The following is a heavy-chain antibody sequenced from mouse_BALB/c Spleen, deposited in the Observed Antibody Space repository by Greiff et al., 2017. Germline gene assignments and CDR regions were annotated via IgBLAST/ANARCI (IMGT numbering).Heavy chain of an antibody. Sequence: VKLMESGPGLVAPSQSLSITCTVSGFSLTSYGVHWVRQPPGKGLEWLGVIWAGGSTNYNSALMSRLSISKDNSKSQVFLKMNSLQTDDTAMYYCARDPGGSSYAWFAYWGQGTLVTVSA. CDR2: IWAGGST. J-gene: IGHJ3*01. V-gene: IGHV2-9*02. D-gene: IGHD1-1*01. CDR3: ARDPGGSSYAWFAY. CDR1: GFSLTSYG.